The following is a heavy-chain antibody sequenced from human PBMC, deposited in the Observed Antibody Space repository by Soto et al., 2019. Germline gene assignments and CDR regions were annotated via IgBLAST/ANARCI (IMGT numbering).Heavy chain of an antibody. Sequence: SSVKVACKPSGGTFSSYAISWVRQAPRQGLECMGGIIPIFGTANYAQKFQGRVTITADEATSTAYMELSSLRSEDTAVYNCASRQTIGYYAYDALDIWGQGTMDGVS. CDR2: IIPIFGTA. J-gene: IGHJ3*02. CDR1: GGTFSSYA. V-gene: IGHV1-69*13. CDR3: ASRQTIGYYAYDALDI. D-gene: IGHD3-22*01.